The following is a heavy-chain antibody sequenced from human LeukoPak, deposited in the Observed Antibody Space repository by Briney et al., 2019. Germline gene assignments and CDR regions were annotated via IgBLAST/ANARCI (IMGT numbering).Heavy chain of an antibody. CDR3: ARLWGDATIFDY. CDR1: GFTFSNAW. V-gene: IGHV3-7*01. D-gene: IGHD5-12*01. J-gene: IGHJ4*02. Sequence: GGSLRLSCAASGFTFSNAWMSWVRQAPGKGLEWVANIKQDGSQEYYVDSVKGRFTVSRDNAQNSLYLQTNSLRAEDTAVYYCARLWGDATIFDYWGQGTLATVSS. CDR2: IKQDGSQE.